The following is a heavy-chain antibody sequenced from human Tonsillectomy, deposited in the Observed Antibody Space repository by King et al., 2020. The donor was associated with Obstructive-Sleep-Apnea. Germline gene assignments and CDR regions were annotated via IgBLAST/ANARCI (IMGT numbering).Heavy chain of an antibody. Sequence: VQLQESGPGLVKPSETLSLTCTVSGGSINSYYWSWIRQPAGKGLEWVGRIYTSGSTNYNPSPKGRVTLSVDTAKNQFSLKLSSVTAADTAVYYCARDGSVGWFDSWGQGTLVTVSS. CDR2: IYTSGST. V-gene: IGHV4-4*07. CDR1: GGSINSYY. CDR3: ARDGSVGWFDS. J-gene: IGHJ5*01. D-gene: IGHD2-15*01.